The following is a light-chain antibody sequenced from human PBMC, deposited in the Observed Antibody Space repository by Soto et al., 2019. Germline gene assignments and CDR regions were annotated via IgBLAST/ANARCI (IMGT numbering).Light chain of an antibody. V-gene: IGKV3-15*01. CDR1: QSVSSN. CDR2: GAS. J-gene: IGKJ1*01. CDR3: HQYNNWPPWT. Sequence: EIVMTQSPATLSVSPGERATLSCRASQSVSSNLAWYQQQPGQAPRLLIYGASTRATGIPARFSGSGSGTEFTLTISSLQSEDFAVYYCHQYNNWPPWTFGQGTKVEIK.